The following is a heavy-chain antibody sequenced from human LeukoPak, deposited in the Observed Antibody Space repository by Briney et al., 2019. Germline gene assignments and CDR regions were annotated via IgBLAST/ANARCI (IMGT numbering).Heavy chain of an antibody. Sequence: GGSLRLSGAASGFTFDSFSMIWLAQAPGKGRVGLASISSGNTYIYYAGSVKGRFTISRDNAKNSLYLQMNSLRAEETALYYCARDRGAYCGGDCYTSWFEPWGQGTLVTVSS. D-gene: IGHD2-21*02. CDR2: ISSGNTYI. V-gene: IGHV3-21*04. CDR3: ARDRGAYCGGDCYTSWFEP. CDR1: GFTFDSFS. J-gene: IGHJ5*02.